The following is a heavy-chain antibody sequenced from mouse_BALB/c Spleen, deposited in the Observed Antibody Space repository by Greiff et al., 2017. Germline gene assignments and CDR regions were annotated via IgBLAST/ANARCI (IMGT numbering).Heavy chain of an antibody. V-gene: IGHV1-87*01. CDR3: ARSYKDYYAMDY. J-gene: IGHJ4*01. CDR1: GYTFTSYW. Sequence: QVQLKESGAELARPGASVKLSCKASGYTFTSYWMQWVKQRPGQGLEWIGAIYPGDGDTRYTQKFKGKATLTADKSSSTAYMQLSSLASEDSAVYYCARSYKDYYAMDYWGQGTSVTVSS. CDR2: IYPGDGDT. D-gene: IGHD2-10*01.